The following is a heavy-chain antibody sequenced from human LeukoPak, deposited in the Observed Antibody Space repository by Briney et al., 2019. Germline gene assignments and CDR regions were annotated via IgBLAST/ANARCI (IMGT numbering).Heavy chain of an antibody. D-gene: IGHD6-13*01. CDR1: GFTFRNYA. J-gene: IGHJ4*02. CDR3: AKGYPPYVIAAALDY. CDR2: ISQDGSNK. Sequence: GGSLRLSCAASGFTFRNYAMYWVRQAPGKGLEWVASISQDGSNKYYADSVKGRFTISRDNSKNTLYLQMNSLRAEDTAVYYCAKGYPPYVIAAALDYWGQGTLVTVSS. V-gene: IGHV3-30*18.